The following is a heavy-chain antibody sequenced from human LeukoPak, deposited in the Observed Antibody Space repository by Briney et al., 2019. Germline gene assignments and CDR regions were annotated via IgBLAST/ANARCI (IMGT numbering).Heavy chain of an antibody. D-gene: IGHD3-10*01. V-gene: IGHV3-74*01. Sequence: GGSLRLSCAASGFPFSSYFMNWVRQAPGKGLVWVSFINPDGSTTNYADSVKGRFTISRDNAKNALYLQMNSLRAEDTAVYYCAKDLHYGSADYWGQGTLVTVSS. CDR2: INPDGSTT. J-gene: IGHJ4*02. CDR3: AKDLHYGSADY. CDR1: GFPFSSYF.